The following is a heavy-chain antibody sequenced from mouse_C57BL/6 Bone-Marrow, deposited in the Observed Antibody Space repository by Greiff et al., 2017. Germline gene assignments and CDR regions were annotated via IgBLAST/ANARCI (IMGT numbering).Heavy chain of an antibody. D-gene: IGHD1-1*01. V-gene: IGHV5-12*01. Sequence: EVKLVESGGGLVQPGGSLKLSCAASGFTFSDYYMYWVRQTPEKRLEWVAYISNGGGSTYYPDTVKGRFTISRDNAKKTLYLQMSRLKSEDTAMYYCARPYYGSSYWFAYWGQGTLVTVSA. CDR1: GFTFSDYY. J-gene: IGHJ3*01. CDR2: ISNGGGST. CDR3: ARPYYGSSYWFAY.